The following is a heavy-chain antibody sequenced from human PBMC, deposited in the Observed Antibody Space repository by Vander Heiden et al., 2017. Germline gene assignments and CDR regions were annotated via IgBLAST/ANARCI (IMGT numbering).Heavy chain of an antibody. J-gene: IGHJ4*02. V-gene: IGHV3-30-3*01. Sequence: QVQLVESGGGVVHPWRALRLCCAASGFTFRTYAQHCVRQPQGKGLEWVAVISYDGSNKYYADSVKGRFTISRDNSKNTLYLQMNSLRAEDTAVYYCARDLSDYYDSSGYHDYWGQGTLVTVSS. CDR2: ISYDGSNK. D-gene: IGHD3-22*01. CDR1: GFTFRTYA. CDR3: ARDLSDYYDSSGYHDY.